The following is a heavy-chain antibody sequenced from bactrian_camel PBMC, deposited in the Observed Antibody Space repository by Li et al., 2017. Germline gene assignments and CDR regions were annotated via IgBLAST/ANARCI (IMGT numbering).Heavy chain of an antibody. Sequence: HVQLVESGGGLVQPGGSLSLSCAASGFTSSVSTMNWVRQAPGKGLEWVSAISVGGGGTWYADSVKGRFTISRDNVKNTLYLQLNSLKTEDTAMYYCVKGQSELWDFGYWGQGTQVTVS. J-gene: IGHJ6*01. CDR2: ISVGGGGT. CDR1: GFTSSVST. D-gene: IGHD5*01. CDR3: VKGQSELWDFGY. V-gene: IGHV3S1*01.